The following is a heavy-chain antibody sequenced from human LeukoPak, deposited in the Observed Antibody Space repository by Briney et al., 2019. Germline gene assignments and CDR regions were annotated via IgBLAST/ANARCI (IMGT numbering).Heavy chain of an antibody. V-gene: IGHV1-69*01. CDR2: ITPIFRTP. CDR3: ARGWLAETTVVTPYNY. Sequence: RASVKVSCKASGGTLSITTINWVRQAPGQGLEWMGGITPIFRTPNYAQKFQGRVTITAVESMSTAYMELSSLRSEDTAVYYCARGWLAETTVVTPYNYWDQGTLVTVSS. J-gene: IGHJ4*02. CDR1: GGTLSITT. D-gene: IGHD2-21*02.